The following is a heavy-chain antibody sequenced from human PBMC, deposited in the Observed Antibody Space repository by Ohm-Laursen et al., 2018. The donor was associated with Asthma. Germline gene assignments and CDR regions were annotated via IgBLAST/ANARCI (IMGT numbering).Heavy chain of an antibody. CDR2: ISAYNGNT. V-gene: IGHV1-18*01. CDR3: AREHDYSNYEGVFWYFDL. CDR1: GYTFTSYG. Sequence: ASVKVSCKASGYTFTSYGISWVRQAPGQGLEWMGWISAYNGNTNYAQKLQGRVTMTTDTSTSTAYMELSSLRSEDTAVYYCAREHDYSNYEGVFWYFDLWGRGTLVTVSS. D-gene: IGHD4-11*01. J-gene: IGHJ2*01.